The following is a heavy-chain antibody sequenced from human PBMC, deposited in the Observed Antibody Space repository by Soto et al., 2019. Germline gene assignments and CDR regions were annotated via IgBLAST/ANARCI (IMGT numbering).Heavy chain of an antibody. CDR1: GYTFTSYG. J-gene: IGHJ6*02. CDR3: ARGIGYSSSWYRVDYYGMDV. D-gene: IGHD6-13*01. V-gene: IGHV1-18*04. Sequence: ASVKVSCKASGYTFTSYGISWVRQAPGQGLEWMGWISAYNGNTNYAQKLQGRVTMTTDTSTSTAYMELRNLRSDDTAVYYCARGIGYSSSWYRVDYYGMDVWGQGTTVTVSS. CDR2: ISAYNGNT.